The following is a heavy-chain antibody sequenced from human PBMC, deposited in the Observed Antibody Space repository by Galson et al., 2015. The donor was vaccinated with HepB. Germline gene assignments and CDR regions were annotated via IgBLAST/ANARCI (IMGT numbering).Heavy chain of an antibody. CDR2: ISAYNGNT. V-gene: IGHV1-18*01. J-gene: IGHJ5*02. Sequence: SVKVSCKASGYTFTSYGISWVRQAPGQGLEWMGWISAYNGNTNYAQKLQGRVTMTTDTSTSTAYMELRSLRSDDTAVYYCARDHGGGSGSYRFDPWGQGTLVTVSS. CDR3: ARDHGGGSGSYRFDP. CDR1: GYTFTSYG. D-gene: IGHD3-10*01.